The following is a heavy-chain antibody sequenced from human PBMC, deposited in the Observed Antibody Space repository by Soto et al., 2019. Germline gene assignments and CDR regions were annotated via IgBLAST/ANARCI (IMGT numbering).Heavy chain of an antibody. CDR1: GFTFSSYA. D-gene: IGHD2-2*01. J-gene: IGHJ4*02. Sequence: GGSLRLSCAASGFTFSSYAMSWVRQAPGKGLEWVSAISGSGGSTSYADSVKGRFTISRDNSKNTLYLQMNSLRAEDTAVYYSAKAGALHPIVVVPAAMFDYWGQGTLVTVSS. V-gene: IGHV3-23*01. CDR3: AKAGALHPIVVVPAAMFDY. CDR2: ISGSGGST.